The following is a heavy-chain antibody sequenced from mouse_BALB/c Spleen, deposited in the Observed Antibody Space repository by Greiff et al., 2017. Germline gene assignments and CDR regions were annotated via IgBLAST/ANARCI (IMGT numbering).Heavy chain of an antibody. CDR1: GYTFTSYT. D-gene: IGHD1-1*01. J-gene: IGHJ3*01. V-gene: IGHV1-4*02. CDR3: ARVTTRAWFAY. Sequence: VQLQESAAELARPGASVKMSCKASGYTFTSYTMHWVKQRPGQGLEWIGYINPSSGYTEYNQKFKDKTTLTADKSSSTAYMQLSSLTSEDSAVYYCARVTTRAWFAYWGQGTLVTVSA. CDR2: INPSSGYT.